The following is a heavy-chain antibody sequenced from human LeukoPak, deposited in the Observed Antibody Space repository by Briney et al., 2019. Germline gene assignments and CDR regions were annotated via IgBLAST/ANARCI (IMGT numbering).Heavy chain of an antibody. CDR2: ISSSGSHI. Sequence: GALRLSCAASGFILSDYYMSWIRPSPGKGLEWVSYISSSGSHIYYADSVKGRFTISRDNAKNSLYLQMNTLRAEDTAVYYCARSSSRSCNWFDPWGQGTLLTVSS. D-gene: IGHD6-13*01. V-gene: IGHV3-11*01. CDR3: ARSSSRSCNWFDP. J-gene: IGHJ5*02. CDR1: GFILSDYY.